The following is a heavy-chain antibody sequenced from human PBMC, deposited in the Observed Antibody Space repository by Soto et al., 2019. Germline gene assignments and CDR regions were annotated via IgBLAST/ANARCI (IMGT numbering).Heavy chain of an antibody. CDR1: GFTFSSYS. CDR2: ISSSSSYI. D-gene: IGHD5-12*01. Sequence: GGSLRLSCAASGFTFSSYSMNWVRQAPGKGLEWVSSISSSSSYIYYADSVKGRFTISRDNAKNSLYLQMNSLRAEDTAVYYCARDQGGYNYYYYYGMDVWGQGTTVTVSS. V-gene: IGHV3-21*01. CDR3: ARDQGGYNYYYYYGMDV. J-gene: IGHJ6*02.